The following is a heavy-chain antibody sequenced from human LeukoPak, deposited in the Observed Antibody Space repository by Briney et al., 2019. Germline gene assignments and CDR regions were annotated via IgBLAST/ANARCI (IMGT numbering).Heavy chain of an antibody. CDR2: FDPEDGET. CDR1: GYTLTELS. Sequence: ASVKVSCKVSGYTLTELSMHWVRQAPGKGLEWMGGFDPEDGETIYAQRFQGRVTMTEDTSTDTAYMELSSLRSEDTAVYYCATDRRRAFPPDYRGQGTLVTVSS. CDR3: ATDRRRAFPPDY. V-gene: IGHV1-24*01. J-gene: IGHJ4*02. D-gene: IGHD2/OR15-2a*01.